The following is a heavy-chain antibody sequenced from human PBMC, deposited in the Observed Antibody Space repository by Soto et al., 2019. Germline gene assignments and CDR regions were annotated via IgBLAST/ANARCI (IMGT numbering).Heavy chain of an antibody. J-gene: IGHJ6*03. D-gene: IGHD3-10*01. CDR3: SRESTFGENNHNYMDV. CDR2: IWSDGSNQ. CDR1: AFTFSRHG. V-gene: IGHV3-33*01. Sequence: QVQLVESGGGVVQPGGSLRLSCAASAFTFSRHGMHWVHQAPGKVLQRVGVIWSDGSNQRYAESVKGRFTISRDNSKNTLYLQMNILRAEDTAVYYCSRESTFGENNHNYMDVWGTGITVTVSS.